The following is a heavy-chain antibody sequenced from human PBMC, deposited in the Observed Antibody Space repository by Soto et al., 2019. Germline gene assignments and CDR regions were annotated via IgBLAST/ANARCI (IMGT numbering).Heavy chain of an antibody. V-gene: IGHV4-34*01. CDR3: ASGLGSNYYYYYMDV. J-gene: IGHJ6*03. D-gene: IGHD4-4*01. CDR1: GGSFSGYY. Sequence: SETLSLTCAVYGGSFSGYYWSWIRQPPGKGLEWIGEINHSGSTNYNPSLKSRVTISVDTSKNQFSLKLSSVTAADTAVYYCASGLGSNYYYYYMDVWGKGTTVTVSS. CDR2: INHSGST.